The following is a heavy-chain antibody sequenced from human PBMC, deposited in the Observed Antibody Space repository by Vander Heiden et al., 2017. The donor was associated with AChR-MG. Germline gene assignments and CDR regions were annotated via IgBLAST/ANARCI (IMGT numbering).Heavy chain of an antibody. CDR1: GFSFSSYG. D-gene: IGHD5-18*01. Sequence: QVQLVESGGGMVQPGRSLSLSCAASGFSFSSYGLHWVRQAPGKGLEWVAVISYDGTNIFYADSVKGRFTISRDNSKNTLYLQIKSLTIEDTAVYYCAKETTRGYSFGGGLDYWGQGTLVTVSS. J-gene: IGHJ4*02. CDR2: ISYDGTNI. CDR3: AKETTRGYSFGGGLDY. V-gene: IGHV3-30*18.